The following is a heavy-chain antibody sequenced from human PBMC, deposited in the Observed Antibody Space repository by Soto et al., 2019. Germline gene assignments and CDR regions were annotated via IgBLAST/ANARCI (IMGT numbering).Heavy chain of an antibody. CDR3: ARPRRYSGSYPKAYDY. Sequence: QVQLQQWGAGLLKPSETLSLTCAVYGGSFSGYYWSWIRQPPGKGLEWIGEINHSGSTNYNPSLKSRVTISVDTSKNQFSLKLSSVTAADTAVYYCARPRRYSGSYPKAYDYWGQGTLVTVSS. CDR1: GGSFSGYY. J-gene: IGHJ4*02. D-gene: IGHD1-26*01. V-gene: IGHV4-34*01. CDR2: INHSGST.